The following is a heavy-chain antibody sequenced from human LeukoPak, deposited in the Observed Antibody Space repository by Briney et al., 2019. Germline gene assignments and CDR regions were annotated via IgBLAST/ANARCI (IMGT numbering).Heavy chain of an antibody. CDR3: AKGIYSSGWSYFDY. D-gene: IGHD6-19*01. J-gene: IGHJ4*01. V-gene: IGHV3-23*01. CDR1: GFTFSSSA. CDR2: LSGSGITT. Sequence: PGGSLRLSCAASGFTFSSSAMSWVRQAPGKGLEWVSTLSGSGITTYYADSVKGRFTISRDNSKNTLYLQMNSLRAEDMAVYYCAKGIYSSGWSYFDYWGHGTLVTVSS.